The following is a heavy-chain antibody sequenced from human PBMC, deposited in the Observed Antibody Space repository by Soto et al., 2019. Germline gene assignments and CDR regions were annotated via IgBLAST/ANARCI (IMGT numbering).Heavy chain of an antibody. CDR1: GFTFSSYA. D-gene: IGHD1-26*01. CDR2: ISSNGGST. Sequence: GGSLRLSCAASGFTFSSYAMHWVRQAPGKGLEYVSAISSNGGSTYYANSVKGRFTISRDNSKNTLYLQMNSLRAEDTAVYYCAKDMVKWNREQEHFVYWGQGTLVTVPQ. CDR3: AKDMVKWNREQEHFVY. J-gene: IGHJ4*02. V-gene: IGHV3-64*01.